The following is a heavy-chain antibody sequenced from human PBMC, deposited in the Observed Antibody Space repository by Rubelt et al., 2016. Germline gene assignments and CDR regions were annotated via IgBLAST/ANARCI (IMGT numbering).Heavy chain of an antibody. V-gene: IGHV4-34*01. Sequence: QVQLQQWGAGLLKPSETLSLTCAVYGGSFSGYYWSWIRQPPGKGLEWIGEINHSGSTNYNPSLKSRVTISVDTSKNQFSLKLSSVTAADTAVYYCARSRGIAAAGTEYYQHWGQGTLVTVSS. CDR2: INHSGST. CDR3: ARSRGIAAAGTEYYQH. CDR1: GGSFSGYY. J-gene: IGHJ1*01. D-gene: IGHD6-13*01.